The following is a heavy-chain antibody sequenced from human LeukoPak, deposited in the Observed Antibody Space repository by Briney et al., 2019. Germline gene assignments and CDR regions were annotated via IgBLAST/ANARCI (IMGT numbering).Heavy chain of an antibody. D-gene: IGHD3-22*01. CDR1: GGSFSGYY. J-gene: IGHJ4*02. CDR3: ASSPRAPHFYDSSGTRGGY. V-gene: IGHV4-34*01. CDR2: INQSGST. Sequence: PSETLSLTCAVYGGSFSGYYWSWIRQPPGKGLEWIGEINQSGSTNYNPSLKSRVTISVDTSKNQFSLKLSSVTAADTAVYYCASSPRAPHFYDSSGTRGGYWGQGTLVTVSS.